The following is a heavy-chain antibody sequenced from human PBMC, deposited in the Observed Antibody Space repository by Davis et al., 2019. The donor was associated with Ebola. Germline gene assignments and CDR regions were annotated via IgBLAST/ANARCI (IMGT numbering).Heavy chain of an antibody. CDR1: GFTFTDYY. Sequence: ASVKVSCKASGFTFTDYYVHWVRQAPGQGLEWMAIINPSDGSTRYADKFQGRVTVTRDTSTSTVYMQLNSLRSEDTAMFYCARALDISSRPFDYWGQGTLVTVSS. D-gene: IGHD3-9*01. CDR2: INPSDGST. CDR3: ARALDISSRPFDY. J-gene: IGHJ4*02. V-gene: IGHV1-46*01.